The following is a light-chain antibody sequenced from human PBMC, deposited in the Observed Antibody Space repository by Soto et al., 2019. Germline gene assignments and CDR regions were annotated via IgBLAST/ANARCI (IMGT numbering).Light chain of an antibody. CDR3: QQYNNWPPWT. J-gene: IGKJ1*01. Sequence: QSPATLSVSPGERVTLSCRASQSVSGHLAWYQQKPGQAPRLIISGASTRATGIPARFSGRGSGTEFTLTISSLQSEDFAVYYCQQYNNWPPWTFGQGTKVDIK. CDR1: QSVSGH. V-gene: IGKV3-15*01. CDR2: GAS.